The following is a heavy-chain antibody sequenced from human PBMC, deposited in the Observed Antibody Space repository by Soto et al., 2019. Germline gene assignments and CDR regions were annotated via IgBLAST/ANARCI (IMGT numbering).Heavy chain of an antibody. D-gene: IGHD3-3*01. CDR1: GFIFSTSA. J-gene: IGHJ6*02. Sequence: PGGSLRLSCVAPGFIFSTSAMSWVRQAPGKGREWVSAISGSGGSPYYADSVKGRFTISRDNSKNTLYLEMNSLRAEDTAVYYCAKGPTIFGVIIVAEYYYGMDVWGQGTTVTVSS. CDR3: AKGPTIFGVIIVAEYYYGMDV. V-gene: IGHV3-23*01. CDR2: ISGSGGSP.